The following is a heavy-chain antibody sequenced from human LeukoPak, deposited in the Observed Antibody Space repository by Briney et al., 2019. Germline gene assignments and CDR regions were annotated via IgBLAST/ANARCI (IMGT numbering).Heavy chain of an antibody. J-gene: IGHJ5*02. Sequence: ASVKVSCKASGGTFSSYAISWVRQAPGQGREWMGGIIPIFGTANYAQKFQGRVTITADESTSTAYMELSSLRSEDTAVYYCAKTWDSSSSRSGNWFDPWGQGTLVTVSS. V-gene: IGHV1-69*13. CDR3: AKTWDSSSSRSGNWFDP. CDR1: GGTFSSYA. D-gene: IGHD6-6*01. CDR2: IIPIFGTA.